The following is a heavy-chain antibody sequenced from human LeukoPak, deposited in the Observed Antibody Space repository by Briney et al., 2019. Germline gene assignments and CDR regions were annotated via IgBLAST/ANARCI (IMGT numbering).Heavy chain of an antibody. V-gene: IGHV1-8*01. CDR2: MSPNSGDT. J-gene: IGHJ4*02. CDR3: ARDRPYYYDSSGSFFDY. Sequence: ASVKVSCKASGYTFTSYDFNWVRQATGQRPEWMGWMSPNSGDTGYAQKFQDRVTMTRNTSISTAYMELSSLRSDDTAVYYCARDRPYYYDSSGSFFDYWGQGTLVTVSS. CDR1: GYTFTSYD. D-gene: IGHD3-22*01.